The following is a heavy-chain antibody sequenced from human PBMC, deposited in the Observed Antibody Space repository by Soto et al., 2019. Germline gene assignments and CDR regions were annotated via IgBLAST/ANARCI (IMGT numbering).Heavy chain of an antibody. J-gene: IGHJ4*02. Sequence: ASVTVSCKASVYTFTGYYMHWVRQAPGQGLEWMGWINPNSGGTNYAQKFQGWVTMTRDTSISTAYMELSRLRSDDTAVYYCAREGAVAGRVGYFDYWGQGTLVTVSS. CDR3: AREGAVAGRVGYFDY. CDR2: INPNSGGT. V-gene: IGHV1-2*04. D-gene: IGHD6-19*01. CDR1: VYTFTGYY.